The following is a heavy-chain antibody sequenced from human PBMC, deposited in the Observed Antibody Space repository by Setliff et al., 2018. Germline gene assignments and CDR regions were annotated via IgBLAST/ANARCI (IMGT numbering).Heavy chain of an antibody. CDR1: GGSISSSSYY. D-gene: IGHD3-10*01. Sequence: PSETLSLTCTVSGGSISSSSYYWGWIRQPPGKGLEWIGSIYYSGSTYYNPSLKSRVTISVDTSKNQFSLKLSSVTAADTAVYYCARALLWFGEGMDVWGKGTTVTVSS. J-gene: IGHJ6*03. CDR3: ARALLWFGEGMDV. CDR2: IYYSGST. V-gene: IGHV4-39*07.